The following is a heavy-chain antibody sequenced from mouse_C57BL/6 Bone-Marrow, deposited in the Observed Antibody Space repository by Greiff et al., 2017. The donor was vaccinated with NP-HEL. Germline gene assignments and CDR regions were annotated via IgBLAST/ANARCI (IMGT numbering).Heavy chain of an antibody. CDR2: IWRGGST. CDR1: GFSLTSYG. CDR3: AKRAPFDGYYAMDY. V-gene: IGHV2-5*01. D-gene: IGHD2-3*01. J-gene: IGHJ4*01. Sequence: QVQLQQSGPGLVQPSQSLSITCTVSGFSLTSYGVHWVRQSPGQGLEWLGVIWRGGSTDYNAAFMSRLSITKNNSKSQVFFKMNSLQAYDTAIYYGAKRAPFDGYYAMDYWGQGTSVTVSS.